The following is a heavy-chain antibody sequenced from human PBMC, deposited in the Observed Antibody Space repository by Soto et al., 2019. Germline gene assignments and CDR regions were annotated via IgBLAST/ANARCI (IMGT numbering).Heavy chain of an antibody. J-gene: IGHJ6*02. CDR2: ISSNGGST. CDR3: LKRSIAVADLYYYGMDV. D-gene: IGHD6-19*01. V-gene: IGHV3-64D*06. Sequence: PGGSLRLSCSASGFTFSSYAMHWVRQAPGKGLEYVSAISSNGGSTYYADSMKGRFTISRDNSKNMLYLQMSSLRAEDTAVYYCLKRSIAVADLYYYGMDVWGQGTTVTVSS. CDR1: GFTFSSYA.